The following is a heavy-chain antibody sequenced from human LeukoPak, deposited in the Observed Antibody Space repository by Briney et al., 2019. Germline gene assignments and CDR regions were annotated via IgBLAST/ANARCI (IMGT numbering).Heavy chain of an antibody. D-gene: IGHD3-9*01. V-gene: IGHV7-4-1*02. CDR1: GYTFTSYA. J-gene: IGHJ3*02. CDR2: INTNTGNP. CDR3: ARPYYDILTGFHSDVFDI. Sequence: GASVKVSCKASGYTFTSYALNWVRQAPGHRLEWTGWINTNTGNPTYAQGFTGRFVFSLDTSVSTAYLQISSLKAEDTAVYYCARPYYDILTGFHSDVFDIWGQGTMATVSS.